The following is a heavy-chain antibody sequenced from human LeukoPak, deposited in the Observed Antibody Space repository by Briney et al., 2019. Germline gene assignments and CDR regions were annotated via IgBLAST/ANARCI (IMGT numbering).Heavy chain of an antibody. CDR3: ARARDYYDSSGYSGPDAFDI. CDR2: IYYSGST. J-gene: IGHJ3*02. D-gene: IGHD3-22*01. CDR1: GGSISSYY. V-gene: IGHV4-59*12. Sequence: PSETLSLTCTVSGGSISSYYWSWIRQPPGKGLEWIGYIYYSGSTNYNPSLKSRVTISVDTSKNQFSLKLSSVTAADTAVYYCARARDYYDSSGYSGPDAFDIWGQGTMVTVSS.